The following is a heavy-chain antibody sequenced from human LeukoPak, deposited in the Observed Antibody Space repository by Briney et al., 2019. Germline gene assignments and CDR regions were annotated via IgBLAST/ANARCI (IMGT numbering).Heavy chain of an antibody. V-gene: IGHV3-48*04. CDR3: ARDIGVAAYYFDY. CDR2: ISTGSTTI. Sequence: GGSLRLSCAASGFTVNTNHMHWVRQAPGKGLEWVSYISTGSTTIYYADSVKGRFTISRDNAKNSLYLQMNSLRAEDTAVYYCARDIGVAAYYFDYWGQGTLVTVSS. J-gene: IGHJ4*02. D-gene: IGHD6-13*01. CDR1: GFTVNTNH.